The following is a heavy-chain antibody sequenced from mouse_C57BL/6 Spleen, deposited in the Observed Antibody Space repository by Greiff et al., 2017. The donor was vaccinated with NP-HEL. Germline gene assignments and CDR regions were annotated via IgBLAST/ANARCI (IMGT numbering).Heavy chain of an antibody. CDR1: GYTFTSYW. V-gene: IGHV1-55*01. Sequence: QVQLQQPGAELVKPGASVKMSCKASGYTFTSYWITWVKQRPGQGLEWIGDIYPGSGSTNYNEKFKSKATLTVDTSSSTAYMQLSSLTSEDSAVYYCARGGTAQAPGAYWGQGTLVTVSA. D-gene: IGHD3-2*02. CDR2: IYPGSGST. J-gene: IGHJ3*01. CDR3: ARGGTAQAPGAY.